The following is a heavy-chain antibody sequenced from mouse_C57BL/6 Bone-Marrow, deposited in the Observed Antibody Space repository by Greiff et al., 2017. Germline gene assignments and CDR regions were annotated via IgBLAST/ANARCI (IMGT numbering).Heavy chain of an antibody. V-gene: IGHV1-55*01. D-gene: IGHD1-1*01. J-gene: IGHJ2*01. CDR1: GYTFTSYW. Sequence: VQVVESGAELVKPGASVKMSCKASGYTFTSYWITWVKQRPGQGLEWIGDIYPGSGSTNYNEKFKSKATLTVDTSSSTAYMQLSSLTSEDSAVYYGAILFITTVVATDYWGQGTTLTVSS. CDR2: IYPGSGST. CDR3: AILFITTVVATDY.